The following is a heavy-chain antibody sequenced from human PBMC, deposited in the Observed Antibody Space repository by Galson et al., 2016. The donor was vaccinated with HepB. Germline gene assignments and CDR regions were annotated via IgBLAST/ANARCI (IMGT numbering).Heavy chain of an antibody. CDR3: ASSVRGSGSPPGGY. V-gene: IGHV3-74*01. J-gene: IGHJ1*01. CDR2: INSDGSST. CDR1: GFIFSSYA. D-gene: IGHD3-10*01. Sequence: SLRLSCAASGFIFSSYAMTWVRQAPGKGLVWVSRINSDGSSTGFADSVKGRFTISRDNAKNTLYLQMNSLRAADTAVYYCASSVRGSGSPPGGYWGQGILVTVSS.